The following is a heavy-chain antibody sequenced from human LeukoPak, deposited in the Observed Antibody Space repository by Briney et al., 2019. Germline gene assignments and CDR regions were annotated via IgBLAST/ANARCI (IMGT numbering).Heavy chain of an antibody. V-gene: IGHV3-20*04. CDR2: INWNGGTT. Sequence: GGSLRLSCVASGLTFDDYGMSWVRQAPGKGLEWVSGINWNGGTTTYADSVKGRFTISRDNAKNSLYLQMNRLRVEDTAFYYCARNSGANVYTYSFQYWGRGTLVTVSS. D-gene: IGHD1-26*01. J-gene: IGHJ4*02. CDR1: GLTFDDYG. CDR3: ARNSGANVYTYSFQY.